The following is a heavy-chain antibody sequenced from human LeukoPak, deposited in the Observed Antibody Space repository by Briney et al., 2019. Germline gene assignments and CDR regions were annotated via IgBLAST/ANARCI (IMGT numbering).Heavy chain of an antibody. D-gene: IGHD3/OR15-3a*01. CDR2: IYKDGTT. Sequence: GGSLRLSCAASGFTVTDSYMTWVRQAPGKGLEWVAFIYKDGTTAYADSVKGRVTISRDNSKNTLYLQVSRLRVEDTAVYYCARDVDYRFDSWGQGTLVTVSS. J-gene: IGHJ4*02. CDR3: ARDVDYRFDS. V-gene: IGHV3-66*01. CDR1: GFTVTDSY.